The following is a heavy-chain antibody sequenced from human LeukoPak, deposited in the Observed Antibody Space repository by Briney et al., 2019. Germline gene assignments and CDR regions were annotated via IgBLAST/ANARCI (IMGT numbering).Heavy chain of an antibody. V-gene: IGHV4-4*09. CDR3: ARRKRARWSGKYPVYYYYYMDV. CDR1: GGSISIYY. D-gene: IGHD3-3*01. J-gene: IGHJ6*03. CDR2: IYTSGST. Sequence: SETLSLTCTVSGGSISIYYWSWIRQPPGKGLEWIGYIYTSGSTNYNPSLKSRVTISVDTSKNQFSLKLSSVTAADTAVYYCARRKRARWSGKYPVYYYYYMDVWGKGTTVTVSS.